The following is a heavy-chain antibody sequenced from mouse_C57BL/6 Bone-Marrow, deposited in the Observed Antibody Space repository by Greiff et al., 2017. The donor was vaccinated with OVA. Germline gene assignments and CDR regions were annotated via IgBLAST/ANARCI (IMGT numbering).Heavy chain of an antibody. CDR3: GDYGSSLYYFDY. V-gene: IGHV1-81*01. CDR2: IYPRSGNT. J-gene: IGHJ2*01. Sequence: QVQLQQSGAELARPGASVKLSCKASGYTFTSYGISWVKQRTGQGLEWIGEIYPRSGNTYYNEKFKGKATLTADKSSSTAYMELRSLTSEDSAVYFCGDYGSSLYYFDYWGQGTTLTVSS. CDR1: GYTFTSYG. D-gene: IGHD1-1*01.